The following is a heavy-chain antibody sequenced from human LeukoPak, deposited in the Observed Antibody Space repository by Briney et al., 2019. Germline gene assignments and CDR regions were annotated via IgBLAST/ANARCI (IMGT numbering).Heavy chain of an antibody. Sequence: ASVKVSCKASGYTFTNYYMHWVRQAPGQGLEWLGVINTGGGTTSSAQKFQGRVTMTRDTSTSTVYMELSSLTSEDTAVHYCARDSGQFDYWGQGTLVTVSS. D-gene: IGHD5-12*01. J-gene: IGHJ4*02. CDR1: GYTFTNYY. CDR2: INTGGGTT. CDR3: ARDSGQFDY. V-gene: IGHV1-46*01.